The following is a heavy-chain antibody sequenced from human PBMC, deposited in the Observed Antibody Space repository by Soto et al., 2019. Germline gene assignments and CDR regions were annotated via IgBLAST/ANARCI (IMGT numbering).Heavy chain of an antibody. Sequence: PSETLSLTCTFSCGSIISGGYFWSWIRQHPGKGLEWIGYIYYSGSTYHNPSLKSRITISVNTSKNQFSLKLSSVTAADTAVYYCARWPTTSRGAFDIWGQGTVVTVSS. CDR3: ARWPTTSRGAFDI. V-gene: IGHV4-31*03. CDR2: IYYSGST. D-gene: IGHD1-7*01. J-gene: IGHJ3*02. CDR1: CGSIISGGYF.